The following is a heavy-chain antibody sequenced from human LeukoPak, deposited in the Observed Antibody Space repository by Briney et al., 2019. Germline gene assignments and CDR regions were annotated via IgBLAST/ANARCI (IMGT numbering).Heavy chain of an antibody. CDR2: IAQDGSEK. D-gene: IGHD2-2*02. CDR1: GFTFSSYW. Sequence: PGGSLRLSCAASGFTFSSYWMSWVRQAPGKGLEWVANIAQDGSEKYYVDSVKGRFTISRDNSKNTLYLQMNSLRAEDTAVYYCAKGRTAYCSSTSCYTIDYWGQGTLVTVSS. CDR3: AKGRTAYCSSTSCYTIDY. V-gene: IGHV3-7*03. J-gene: IGHJ4*02.